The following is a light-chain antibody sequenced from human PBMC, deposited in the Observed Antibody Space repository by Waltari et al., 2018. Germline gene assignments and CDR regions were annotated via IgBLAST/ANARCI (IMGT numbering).Light chain of an antibody. CDR2: DVS. CDR3: CSYAGSDIYAV. CDR1: SSDVGRYNY. V-gene: IGLV2-14*03. J-gene: IGLJ2*01. Sequence: QSALTQPASVSGSPGQSITISCTGTSSDVGRYNYVSWYQQHPGKAPKLLIYDVSNRPSGVPSRFSGSKSGNTASLTISGLQADDEADYYCCSYAGSDIYAVFGGGTKLTVL.